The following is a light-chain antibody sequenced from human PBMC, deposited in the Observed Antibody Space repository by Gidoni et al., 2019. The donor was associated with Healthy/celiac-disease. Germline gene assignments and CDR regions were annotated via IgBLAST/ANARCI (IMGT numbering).Light chain of an antibody. Sequence: HSALTQPASVSGSPGQSLTISCTGTSSDVGGYNHVSWYQQHPGKAPKLMIYEVSNRPSGVSNRFSGSKSGNTASLTISGLQAEDEADYYCSSYTSSSTLFGGGTKLTVL. CDR1: SSDVGGYNH. J-gene: IGLJ2*01. V-gene: IGLV2-14*01. CDR2: EVS. CDR3: SSYTSSSTL.